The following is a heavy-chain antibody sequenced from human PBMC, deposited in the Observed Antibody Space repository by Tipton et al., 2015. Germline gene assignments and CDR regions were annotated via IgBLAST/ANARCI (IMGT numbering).Heavy chain of an antibody. CDR2: ISSGSTYI. CDR1: GFTFSSCS. V-gene: IGHV3-21*01. CDR3: AKDRGEYDTSGYYYDS. Sequence: SLRLSCAASGFTFSSCSMNWLRQAPGKGLEWVASISSGSTYIYYADSVKGRFTISRDNAKNSLFLQMNSLRAEDTAVYYCAKDRGEYDTSGYYYDSWGRGTLVIVSS. J-gene: IGHJ4*02. D-gene: IGHD3-22*01.